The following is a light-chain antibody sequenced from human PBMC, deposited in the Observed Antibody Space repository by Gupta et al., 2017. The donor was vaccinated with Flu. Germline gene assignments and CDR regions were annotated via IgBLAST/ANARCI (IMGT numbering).Light chain of an antibody. CDR2: GAS. CDR3: QQYGISGYT. Sequence: GTLSLSPGERATLSCRASQSVNNNLLTWYQQKPGQAPRLLIYGASSRATGIPDRFSGSGSGTDFTLTIRRLEPEDCAVYYCQQYGISGYTFGQGTKLEIK. V-gene: IGKV3-20*01. J-gene: IGKJ2*01. CDR1: QSVNNNL.